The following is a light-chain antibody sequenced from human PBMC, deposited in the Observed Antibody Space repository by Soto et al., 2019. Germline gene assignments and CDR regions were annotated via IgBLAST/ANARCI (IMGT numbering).Light chain of an antibody. V-gene: IGKV3-20*01. Sequence: EIVLTQSPGTLSLSPGERATLSCRASQSVTSSHLVWYQQKPGQAPRLLIYGASTRATGTPDRFNGGGSGTDFTLTITRLEPEDFAVYYCQQYGRSPKMFGQGTKVE. CDR1: QSVTSSH. J-gene: IGKJ1*01. CDR3: QQYGRSPKM. CDR2: GAS.